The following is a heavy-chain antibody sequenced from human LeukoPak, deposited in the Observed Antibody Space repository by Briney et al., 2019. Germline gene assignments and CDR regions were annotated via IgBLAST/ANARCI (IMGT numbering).Heavy chain of an antibody. J-gene: IGHJ4*02. Sequence: GGSLRLSCAASGFTFSSYWMTWVRQAPGNGLELVANIKQEGSEKYYVDSVKGRFTISRDDAKTSLYLQMNSLRAEDTAVYYCARELMVAFDYWGQGTLVTVSS. CDR1: GFTFSSYW. CDR2: IKQEGSEK. D-gene: IGHD2-15*01. V-gene: IGHV3-7*01. CDR3: ARELMVAFDY.